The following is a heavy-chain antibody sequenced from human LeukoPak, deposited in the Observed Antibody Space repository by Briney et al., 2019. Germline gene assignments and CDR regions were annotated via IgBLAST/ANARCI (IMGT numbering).Heavy chain of an antibody. V-gene: IGHV4-59*01. J-gene: IGHJ6*02. CDR3: ARDSGSHPYYGMDV. D-gene: IGHD1-26*01. CDR1: GGSISSYY. CDR2: IYYSGST. Sequence: SETLSLTCTVPGGSISSYYWSWIRQPPGKGLEWIGYIYYSGSTNYNPSLKSRVTISVDTSKNQFSLKLSSVTAADTAVYYCARDSGSHPYYGMDVWGQGTTVTVSS.